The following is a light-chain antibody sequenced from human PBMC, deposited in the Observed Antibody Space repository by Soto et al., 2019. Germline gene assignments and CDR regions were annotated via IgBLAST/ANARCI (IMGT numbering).Light chain of an antibody. V-gene: IGKV1-9*01. J-gene: IGKJ5*01. CDR2: AAS. CDR1: QGISSY. Sequence: DIQLSQSRSSLSASLVSRFTIPCRASQGISSYLAWYQQKPGKAPKLLIYAASTLQSGVPSRFSGSGSGTDFTLTISSLQPEDFATYYCQQSYRTPTFGQGSRLEI. CDR3: QQSYRTPT.